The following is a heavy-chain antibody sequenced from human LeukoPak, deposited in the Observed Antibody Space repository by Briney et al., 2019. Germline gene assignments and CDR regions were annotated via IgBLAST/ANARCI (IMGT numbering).Heavy chain of an antibody. CDR2: IYYSGST. V-gene: IGHV4-30-4*08. J-gene: IGHJ4*02. D-gene: IGHD2-21*02. CDR3: ARIVAGVGGYFFDY. Sequence: PSETLSLTCTVSGGSISSGDYYWSWIRQPPGKGLEWIGYIYYSGSTYYNPSLKSRVTISIDTSKNQFSLKLSSVTAADTAVYYCARIVAGVGGYFFDYWGQGTLVTVSS. CDR1: GGSISSGDYY.